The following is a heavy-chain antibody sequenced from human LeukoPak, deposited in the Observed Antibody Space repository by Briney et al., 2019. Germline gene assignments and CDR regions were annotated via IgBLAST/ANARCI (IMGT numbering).Heavy chain of an antibody. D-gene: IGHD1-14*01. CDR2: INKDGSEK. V-gene: IGHV3-7*05. CDR1: GFTFSAFW. J-gene: IGHJ4*02. CDR3: GRWAEGFDF. Sequence: GESLKISCEASGFTFSAFWRGWVRQPPRQGLEWVANINKDGSEKNYVSSVKGRFTISRDNAKNSLTLQMNSLRAEDTAVYFCGRWAEGFDFWGQGTLVTVSS.